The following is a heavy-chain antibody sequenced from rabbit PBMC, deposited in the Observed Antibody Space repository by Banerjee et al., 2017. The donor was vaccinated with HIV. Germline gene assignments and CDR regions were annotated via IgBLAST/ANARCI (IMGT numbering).Heavy chain of an antibody. J-gene: IGHJ5*01. CDR1: GFSFSNKYV. Sequence: QEQLEESGGDLVKPEGSLTLTCTASGFSFSNKYVMCWVRQAPGKGLEWIACINTSSGNTVYASWAKGRFTISSHNAQNTLYLQLNSLTAADTATYFCARDDFGVMWLDLWGPGTLVTVS. V-gene: IGHV1S45*01. D-gene: IGHD2-1*01. CDR2: INTSSGNT. CDR3: ARDDFGVMWLDL.